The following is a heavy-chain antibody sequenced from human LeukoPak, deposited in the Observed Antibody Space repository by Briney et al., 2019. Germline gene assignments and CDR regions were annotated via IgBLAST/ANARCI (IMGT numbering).Heavy chain of an antibody. D-gene: IGHD3-3*01. CDR3: AKEYYDFWSGYQYFDY. V-gene: IGHV3-30*02. CDR1: GFTFSSYG. J-gene: IGHJ4*02. CDR2: IRYDGSNK. Sequence: PGGSLRLSCAASGFTFSSYGMHWVRQAPGKGLEWVAFIRYDGSNKYYADSVKGRFTISRDNSKNTLYLQMNSLRAEDTAVYYCAKEYYDFWSGYQYFDYWGQGTLVTVSS.